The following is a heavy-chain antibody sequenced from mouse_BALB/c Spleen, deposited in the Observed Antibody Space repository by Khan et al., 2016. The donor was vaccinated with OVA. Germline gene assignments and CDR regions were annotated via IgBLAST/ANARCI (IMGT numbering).Heavy chain of an antibody. V-gene: IGHV1S56*01. CDR2: IFPGDGST. Sequence: QVQLQQSGAELVKPGASVTLSCKASGYTFTSYDINWVRQRPEQGLEWIGWIFPGDGSTKYNEKFKGRATLTTDKSSSTAYMHLSRLTSEDSAAYFCARGGYGGFAYWGQGTLVTVSA. J-gene: IGHJ3*01. CDR1: GYTFTSYD. CDR3: ARGGYGGFAY. D-gene: IGHD2-14*01.